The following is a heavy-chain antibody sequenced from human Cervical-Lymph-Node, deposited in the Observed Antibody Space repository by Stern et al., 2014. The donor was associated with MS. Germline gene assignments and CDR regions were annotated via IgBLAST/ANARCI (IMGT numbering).Heavy chain of an antibody. D-gene: IGHD1-26*01. Sequence: VQLLESVAEVMKPWSSVKVSCKASGDTFSSYDINWVRQVPGQGLECMGVITPVFGTTNYAQKFQGRVTITADKSTNTAYMELMTLRSEDTAVYYCARGGGLVGYFDYWGQGTLVSVSS. CDR3: ARGGGLVGYFDY. V-gene: IGHV1-69*06. CDR2: ITPVFGTT. J-gene: IGHJ4*02. CDR1: GDTFSSYD.